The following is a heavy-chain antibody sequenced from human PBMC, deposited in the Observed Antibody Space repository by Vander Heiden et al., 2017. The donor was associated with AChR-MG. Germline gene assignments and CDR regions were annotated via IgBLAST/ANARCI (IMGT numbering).Heavy chain of an antibody. J-gene: IGHJ6*02. D-gene: IGHD4-4*01. CDR3: AKRRTTVTTFGFYGMDV. Sequence: QVQLVQSGAEVKKPGSSVKVSCKASGGTFSSYAISWVRQAPGQGLEWMGGIIPIFGTANYAQKFQGRVTITADKSTSTAYMELSSLRSEDTAVYYCAKRRTTVTTFGFYGMDVWGQGTTVTVSS. CDR2: IIPIFGTA. CDR1: GGTFSSYA. V-gene: IGHV1-69*06.